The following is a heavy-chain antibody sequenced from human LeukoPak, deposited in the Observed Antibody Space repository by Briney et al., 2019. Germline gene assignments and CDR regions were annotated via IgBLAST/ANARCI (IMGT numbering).Heavy chain of an antibody. CDR2: IWYDGSNK. V-gene: IGHV3-33*01. J-gene: IGHJ6*02. CDR3: ARDHRGYYDSSGYSARSEYYYYYYGMDV. Sequence: GGSLRLSCAASGFTFSSYGMHWVRQAPGKGLEWVAVIWYDGSNKYYADSVKGRFAISRDNSKNTLYLQMNSLRAEDTAVYYCARDHRGYYDSSGYSARSEYYYYYYGMDVWGQGTTVTVSS. CDR1: GFTFSSYG. D-gene: IGHD3-22*01.